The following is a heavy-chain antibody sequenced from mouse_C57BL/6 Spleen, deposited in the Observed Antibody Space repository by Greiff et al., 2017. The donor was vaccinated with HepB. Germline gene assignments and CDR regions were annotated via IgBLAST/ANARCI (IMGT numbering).Heavy chain of an antibody. J-gene: IGHJ2*01. CDR2: IHPNSGST. CDR3: AREGEGYDGYPGY. Sequence: QVQLQQPGAELVKPGASVKLSCKASGYTFTSYWMHWVKQRPGQGLEWIGMIHPNSGSTNYNEKFKSKATLTVDKSSSTAYMQLSSLTSEDSAVYYCAREGEGYDGYPGYWGQGTTLTVSS. CDR1: GYTFTSYW. D-gene: IGHD2-3*01. V-gene: IGHV1-64*01.